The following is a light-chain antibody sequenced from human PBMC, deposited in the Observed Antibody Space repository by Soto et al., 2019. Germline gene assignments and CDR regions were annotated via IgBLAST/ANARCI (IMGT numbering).Light chain of an antibody. CDR2: DVS. Sequence: QSALTQPASVSGSPGQSITISCTGTSSDVGGFIFVSWYQQHPGRAPKLMIYDVSNRPSGVSNRFSGSKSGNTASLTISGLQADDDADYYCVSYTTSASYVFGTGTKLTVI. V-gene: IGLV2-14*01. J-gene: IGLJ1*01. CDR3: VSYTTSASYV. CDR1: SSDVGGFIF.